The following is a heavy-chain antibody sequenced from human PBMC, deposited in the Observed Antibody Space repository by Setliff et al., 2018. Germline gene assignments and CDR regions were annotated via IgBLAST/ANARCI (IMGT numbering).Heavy chain of an antibody. D-gene: IGHD4-17*01. Sequence: PSETLSLTCAVSGYSISSGYYWGWIRQPPGKGLEWIGSIYHNGNSYYNPSLKSRVTIPVDTSKNQLTLKLNSLTAADTAVYYCSGQIDYGDFLYFCYWGQGTLVTVSS. V-gene: IGHV4-38-2*01. CDR3: SGQIDYGDFLYFCY. J-gene: IGHJ4*02. CDR1: GYSISSGYY. CDR2: IYHNGNS.